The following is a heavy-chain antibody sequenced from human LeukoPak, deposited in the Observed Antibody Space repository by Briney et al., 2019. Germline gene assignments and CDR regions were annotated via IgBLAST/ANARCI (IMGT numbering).Heavy chain of an antibody. CDR1: GITLNNNA. J-gene: IGHJ5*02. V-gene: IGHV3-23*01. CDR3: AKGLRSLYESRNYGWFDT. D-gene: IGHD3-10*01. Sequence: WESLTLSCAASGITLNNNALSWVRQAPGEGPEWVSSISINGGTTYYADFVKGRVTISRDKSKNTMYLQMNRLRAEDTAVYYCAKGLRSLYESRNYGWFDTWGEGDLVTVSS. CDR2: ISINGGTT.